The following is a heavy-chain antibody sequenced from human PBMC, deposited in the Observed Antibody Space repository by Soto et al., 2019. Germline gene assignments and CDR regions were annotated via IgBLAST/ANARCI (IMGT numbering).Heavy chain of an antibody. CDR3: ASPPVPYYYYGMDV. Sequence: PGGSLRLSCAASGFTFSSYLMHWVRQAPGKGLVWVSRINSDGISTSYADSVKGRFTISRDNAKNTLYLQMNSLRAEDTAVYYCASPPVPYYYYGMDVWGQGPTMTV. CDR2: INSDGIST. J-gene: IGHJ6*02. V-gene: IGHV3-74*01. D-gene: IGHD4-17*01. CDR1: GFTFSSYL.